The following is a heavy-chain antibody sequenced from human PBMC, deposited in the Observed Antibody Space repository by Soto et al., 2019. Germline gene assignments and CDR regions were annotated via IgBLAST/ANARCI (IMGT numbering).Heavy chain of an antibody. CDR3: ARGGGYCSGTSCYTYFFDY. D-gene: IGHD2-2*01. CDR1: GGSVSSGSYY. CDR2: IHHSGTT. Sequence: PSETLSLTCTVSGGSVSSGSYYWSWVRQPPGKGLEWIGYIHHSGTTNYNPSLKSRVTISVDTLKNQFSLKLTSVTAADTAMFYCARGGGYCSGTSCYTYFFDYWGQGALVTVSS. V-gene: IGHV4-61*01. J-gene: IGHJ4*02.